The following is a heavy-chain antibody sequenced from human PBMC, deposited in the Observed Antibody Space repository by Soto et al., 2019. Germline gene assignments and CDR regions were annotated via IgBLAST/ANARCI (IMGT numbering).Heavy chain of an antibody. CDR1: GYTFTSYG. J-gene: IGHJ5*02. D-gene: IGHD2-2*01. CDR2: ISAYNGNT. CDR3: ARDTTEYCSSTSCYVHWFDP. Sequence: ASVKVSCKASGYTFTSYGISWVRQAPGQGLEWMGWISAYNGNTNYAQKLQGRVTMTTDTSTSTAYMELRSLRSDDTAVYYCARDTTEYCSSTSCYVHWFDPWGQGTQVTVSS. V-gene: IGHV1-18*01.